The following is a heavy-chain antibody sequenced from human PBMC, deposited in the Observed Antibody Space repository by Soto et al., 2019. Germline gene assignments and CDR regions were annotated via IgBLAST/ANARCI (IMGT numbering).Heavy chain of an antibody. CDR2: ISSSSSYI. J-gene: IGHJ2*01. Sequence: EVQLVESGGGLVKPGGSLRLSCAASGFTFSSYSMTWVRQAPGKGLEWVSSISSSSSYIYYADSVKVRLTTSRDNAKNSLYLQMNSLRAEVTAVYYCARGTLTGHWYFDLWVRGTLVTVSS. CDR3: ARGTLTGHWYFDL. D-gene: IGHD3-10*01. CDR1: GFTFSSYS. V-gene: IGHV3-21*01.